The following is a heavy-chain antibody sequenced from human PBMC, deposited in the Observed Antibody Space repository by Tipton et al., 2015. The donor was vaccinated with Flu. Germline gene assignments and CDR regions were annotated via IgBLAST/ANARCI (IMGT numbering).Heavy chain of an antibody. CDR2: INWNGGST. Sequence: GSLRLSCAASGFTFDDYGMSWVRQAPGKGLEWVSGINWNGGSTGYADSVKGRFTISRDNAKNSLYLQMNSLRAEDTALYYCARARDYDFWSGSTDYWGQGTLVTVSS. D-gene: IGHD3-3*01. CDR3: ARARDYDFWSGSTDY. V-gene: IGHV3-20*04. CDR1: GFTFDDYG. J-gene: IGHJ4*02.